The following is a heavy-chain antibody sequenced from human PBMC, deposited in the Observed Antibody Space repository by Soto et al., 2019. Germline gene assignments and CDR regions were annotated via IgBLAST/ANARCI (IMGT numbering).Heavy chain of an antibody. CDR2: IYYSGST. V-gene: IGHV4-59*01. J-gene: IGHJ6*02. CDR3: ARYRGRYSSSSTNYYYYGMDA. CDR1: GGSISSYY. Sequence: SETLSLTCTVSGGSISSYYWSWIRQPPGKGLEWIGYIYYSGSTNYNPSLKSRVTISVDTSKNQFSLKLSSVTAADTAVYYCARYRGRYSSSSTNYYYYGMDAWGQGTTVTVSS. D-gene: IGHD6-13*01.